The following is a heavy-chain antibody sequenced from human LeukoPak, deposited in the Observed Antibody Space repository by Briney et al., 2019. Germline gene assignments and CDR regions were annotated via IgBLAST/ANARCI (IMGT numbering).Heavy chain of an antibody. Sequence: SGPTLVNPTQTLTLTCTFSGFSLSTSGMRVSWIRQPPGKALEWLARIDWDDDKFYSTSLKTRLTISKDTSKNQVVLTMTNMDPVDTATYYCARMGYCSGGSCLNWDYFDYWGQGTLVTVSS. CDR2: IDWDDDK. V-gene: IGHV2-70*04. D-gene: IGHD2-15*01. CDR3: ARMGYCSGGSCLNWDYFDY. J-gene: IGHJ4*02. CDR1: GFSLSTSGMR.